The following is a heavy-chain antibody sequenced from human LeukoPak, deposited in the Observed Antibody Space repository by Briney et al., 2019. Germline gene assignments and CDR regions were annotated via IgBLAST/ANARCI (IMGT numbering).Heavy chain of an antibody. J-gene: IGHJ6*02. CDR3: ARDGAHYYYYGMDV. Sequence: PGGSLRLSCAASGFTFSSYWMSWVRQAPGKELEWVAIIKPDGSESYCVDSVEGRFTVSRDNTKNSLYLQVNSLRAEDTAVYYCARDGAHYYYYGMDVWGQGTTVTVSS. CDR2: IKPDGSES. CDR1: GFTFSSYW. D-gene: IGHD3-16*01. V-gene: IGHV3-7*01.